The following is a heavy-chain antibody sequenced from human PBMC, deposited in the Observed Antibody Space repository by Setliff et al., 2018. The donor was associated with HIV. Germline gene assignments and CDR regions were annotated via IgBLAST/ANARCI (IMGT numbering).Heavy chain of an antibody. CDR3: ARSGDGDYYYYMDV. Sequence: GGSLRLSCAASGFTFRSYAMSWVRQAPGKGLEWVANIKEDGSEKYYVDSVKGRFTISRDNAKNSLYLQMNRLRPEDTAVYYCARSGDGDYYYYMDVWGKGTTVTAP. V-gene: IGHV3-7*01. CDR2: IKEDGSEK. J-gene: IGHJ6*03. CDR1: GFTFRSYA. D-gene: IGHD7-27*01.